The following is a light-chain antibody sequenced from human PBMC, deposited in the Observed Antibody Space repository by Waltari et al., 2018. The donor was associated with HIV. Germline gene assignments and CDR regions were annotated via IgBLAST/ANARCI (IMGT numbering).Light chain of an antibody. J-gene: IGLJ2*01. CDR3: QVWDSSSDHPDVV. Sequence: SYVLTQPPSVSVAPGQTARITCGGNNIGSKSVHWYQQKPGQAPVLVVYDDSDRPSGLPERFSGSNSGNTATLTISRVEAVDEADYYCQVWDSSSDHPDVVFGGGTKLTVL. V-gene: IGLV3-21*02. CDR2: DDS. CDR1: NIGSKS.